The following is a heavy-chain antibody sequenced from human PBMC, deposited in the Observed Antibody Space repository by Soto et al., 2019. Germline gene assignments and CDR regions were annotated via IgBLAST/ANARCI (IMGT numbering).Heavy chain of an antibody. CDR1: GFIFDDYA. V-gene: IGHV3-9*01. Sequence: EVQLVESGGGLVQPDRSLRLSCAASGFIFDDYAMHWVRQAPGKGLEWVSGISWNRGLIGYADSVKGRFTISRDNAKNALYLQMNSLRAEDTALYYCAKGSLEWLYYFDYWGQGTLVTVSS. CDR3: AKGSLEWLYYFDY. D-gene: IGHD6-19*01. J-gene: IGHJ4*02. CDR2: ISWNRGLI.